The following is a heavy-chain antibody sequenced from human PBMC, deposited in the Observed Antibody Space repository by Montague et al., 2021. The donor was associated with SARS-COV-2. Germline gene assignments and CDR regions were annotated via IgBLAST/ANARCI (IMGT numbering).Heavy chain of an antibody. CDR2: IYTRGSR. D-gene: IGHD6-19*01. CDR1: GGSITSGSYY. CDR3: AREQWPLRGYLQH. V-gene: IGHV4-61*02. Sequence: TLSLTCTVSGGSITSGSYYWNWIRQPAGKGLEWIGRIYTRGSRDYNPSLRSRVTVSVDTSKNQFSLKLSSVTAVDTAVYYCAREQWPLRGYLQHWGQGTLVIVSS. J-gene: IGHJ1*01.